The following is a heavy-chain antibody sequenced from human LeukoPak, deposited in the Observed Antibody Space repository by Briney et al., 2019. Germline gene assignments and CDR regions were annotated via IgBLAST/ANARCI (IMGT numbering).Heavy chain of an antibody. Sequence: AGSLRLSCIASGITFSSSSMNWVRQPPGKGLEWVSYIDSSSSNVYYADSVKGRFAISRDNAKNSVFMQMSGLRVEVTAVYYCARDPSPAGYVDNSGQKYYFESWGQGTLVTVSS. V-gene: IGHV3-48*04. D-gene: IGHD6-19*01. CDR1: GITFSSSS. CDR2: IDSSSSNV. J-gene: IGHJ4*01. CDR3: ARDPSPAGYVDNSGQKYYFES.